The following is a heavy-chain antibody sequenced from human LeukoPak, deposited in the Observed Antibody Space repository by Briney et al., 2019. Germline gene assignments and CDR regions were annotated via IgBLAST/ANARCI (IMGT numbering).Heavy chain of an antibody. D-gene: IGHD2-21*02. Sequence: GGSLRLSCAASGFTFSSYGMHWVRQAPGKGLEWVAAISYDGSNKYYADSVKGRFTISRDNSKNTLYLQMNSLRAEDTAVYYCAKDITNGVVVVTATPDYWGQGTLVTVSS. CDR1: GFTFSSYG. CDR3: AKDITNGVVVVTATPDY. V-gene: IGHV3-30*18. J-gene: IGHJ4*02. CDR2: ISYDGSNK.